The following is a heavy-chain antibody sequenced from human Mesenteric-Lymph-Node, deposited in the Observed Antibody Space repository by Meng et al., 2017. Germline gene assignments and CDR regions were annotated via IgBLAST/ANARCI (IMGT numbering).Heavy chain of an antibody. Sequence: GGSLRLSCAASGFTVSSNYMSWVRQAPGKGLEWVSAISGSGADPYYADSVKGRFTISRDNSKNTLYLQMNSLRAEDTAVYYCARDQGVLWFGEFNYYYYGMDVWGQGTTVTVSS. V-gene: IGHV3-23*01. CDR2: ISGSGADP. CDR1: GFTVSSNY. J-gene: IGHJ6*02. CDR3: ARDQGVLWFGEFNYYYYGMDV. D-gene: IGHD3-10*01.